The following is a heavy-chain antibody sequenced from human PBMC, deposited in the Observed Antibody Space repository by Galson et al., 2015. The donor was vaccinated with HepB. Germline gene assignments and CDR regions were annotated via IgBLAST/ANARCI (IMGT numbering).Heavy chain of an antibody. CDR3: AKEGYSSSPVGWFDP. J-gene: IGHJ5*02. CDR1: GFAFSSYA. V-gene: IGHV3-23*01. D-gene: IGHD6-6*01. CDR2: ISGSGGST. Sequence: SLRLSCAASGFAFSSYAMTWVRQAPGKGLEWVSSISGSGGSTYYADSVKGRSTISRDNSKNTLYLQMNSLRAEDTAVYYCAKEGYSSSPVGWFDPWGQGTLVTVSS.